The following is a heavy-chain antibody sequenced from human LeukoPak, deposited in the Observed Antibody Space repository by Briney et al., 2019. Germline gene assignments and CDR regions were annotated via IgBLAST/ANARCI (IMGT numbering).Heavy chain of an antibody. Sequence: SETLSLTCTVSGGSITGYYWSWIRQPSGKGLEWIGEINHSGSTNYNPSLKSRVTISVDTSKNQFSLKLSSVTAADTAVYYCVTNWNDSYALYWGQGTLVTVSS. D-gene: IGHD1-20*01. J-gene: IGHJ4*02. CDR3: VTNWNDSYALY. CDR2: INHSGST. CDR1: GGSITGYY. V-gene: IGHV4-34*01.